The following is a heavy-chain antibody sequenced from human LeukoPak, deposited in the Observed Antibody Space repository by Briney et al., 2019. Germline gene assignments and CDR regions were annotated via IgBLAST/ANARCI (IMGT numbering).Heavy chain of an antibody. D-gene: IGHD3-10*01. V-gene: IGHV4-4*02. CDR2: IYDSGST. CDR1: GGSLSSSYW. Sequence: SETLSLTSVGSGGSLSSSYWWGWVPQPPGKGLGWIGEIYDSGSTNYTLSLKSRLTIALDKSKNTFSLKLSTVTAADTAVYYCASKDYSAWGRGFGTWGQGTLVTVSS. CDR3: ASKDYSAWGRGFGT. J-gene: IGHJ5*02.